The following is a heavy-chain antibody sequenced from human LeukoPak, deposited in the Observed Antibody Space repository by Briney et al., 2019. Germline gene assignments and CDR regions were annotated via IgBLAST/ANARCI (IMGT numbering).Heavy chain of an antibody. Sequence: GGSLRLSCAAPGFTFSSYGMHWVRQAPAKGLKGVAFTRYDGSNKYYADSVKGRFTISRDNSKNTLYLQMNSLRAEDTAVYYCASNYITMITKDYWGQGTLVTVSS. V-gene: IGHV3-30*02. D-gene: IGHD3-22*01. CDR3: ASNYITMITKDY. J-gene: IGHJ4*02. CDR1: GFTFSSYG. CDR2: TRYDGSNK.